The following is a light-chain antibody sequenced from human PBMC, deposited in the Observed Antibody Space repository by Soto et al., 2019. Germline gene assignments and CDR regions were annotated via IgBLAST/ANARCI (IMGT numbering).Light chain of an antibody. Sequence: DIQMTQSPSSLAASLGARVSITCRASQGISSNLNWYQQKPGRAPKILIYGASSLQSGVPSRLSGSGSGTDFTISINSLQPDDGAIDYCQQKDSVPITFGQGTRVEIK. CDR3: QQKDSVPIT. CDR1: QGISSN. J-gene: IGKJ5*01. CDR2: GAS. V-gene: IGKV1-39*01.